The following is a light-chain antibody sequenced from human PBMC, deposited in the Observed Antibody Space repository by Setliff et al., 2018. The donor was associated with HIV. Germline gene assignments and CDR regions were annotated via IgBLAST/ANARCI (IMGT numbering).Light chain of an antibody. CDR2: AVN. J-gene: IGLJ1*01. V-gene: IGLV2-14*03. Sequence: QSALTQPASVSGSPGQSVTISCTGSSSDVGVNNFVSWYQQHPGKAPKVVIYAVNTRPSGVSNRFSGSKSGNTASLTISGLQTEDEADNYCSSFTSSGIYVFATGTKVTVL. CDR1: SSDVGVNNF. CDR3: SSFTSSGIYV.